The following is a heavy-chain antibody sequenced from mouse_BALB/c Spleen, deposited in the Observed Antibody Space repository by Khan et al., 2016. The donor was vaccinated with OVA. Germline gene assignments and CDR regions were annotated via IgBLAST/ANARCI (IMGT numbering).Heavy chain of an antibody. J-gene: IGHJ3*01. D-gene: IGHD1-1*01. CDR3: ARLAYYYNSEGFAY. Sequence: EVMLVESGGDLVKPGGSLKLSCAASGFTFSTYCMSWVRQTPDKRLEWVATISSGGSYTYYPDSVKGRFTISRDNAKNTLYLQMSSLTSEDTAMYYCARLAYYYNSEGFAYWGQGTLVTVSA. CDR2: ISSGGSYT. V-gene: IGHV5-6*01. CDR1: GFTFSTYC.